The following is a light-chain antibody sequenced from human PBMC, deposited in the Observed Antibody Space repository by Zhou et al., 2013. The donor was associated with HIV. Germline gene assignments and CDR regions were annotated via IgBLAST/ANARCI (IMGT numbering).Light chain of an antibody. J-gene: IGKJ5*01. CDR1: QSLSSGY. CDR2: DAS. Sequence: EIVLTQSPGTLSLSPGDRATLSCRASQSLSSGYLAWYQQKPGQAPRLLIYDASNRATGIPARFSGSGSGTDFTLTISSLEPEDFAVYYCQQRSNWPPTFGQGTRLEIK. CDR3: QQRSNWPPT. V-gene: IGKV3-11*01.